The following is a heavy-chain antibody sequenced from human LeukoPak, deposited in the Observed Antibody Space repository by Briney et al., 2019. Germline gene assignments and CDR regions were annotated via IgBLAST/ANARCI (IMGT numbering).Heavy chain of an antibody. CDR2: IYHSGST. CDR3: ASNYYDSSGYLYFDY. J-gene: IGHJ4*02. Sequence: SETLSLTCTVSGYSISSGYYWGWIRQPPGKGPEWIGSIYHSGSTYYNPSLKSRVTISVDTSKNQFSLKLSSVTAADTAVYYCASNYYDSSGYLYFDYWGQGTLVTVSS. CDR1: GYSISSGYY. V-gene: IGHV4-38-2*02. D-gene: IGHD3-22*01.